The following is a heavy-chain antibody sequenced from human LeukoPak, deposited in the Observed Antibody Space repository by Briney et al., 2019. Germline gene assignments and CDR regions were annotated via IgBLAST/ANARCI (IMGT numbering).Heavy chain of an antibody. CDR3: ARGGVGVTLISWSDY. CDR1: GFTFSRNS. D-gene: IGHD1-26*01. V-gene: IGHV3-21*01. CDR2: ISTSSSYI. Sequence: GGSLRFSCAVSGFTFSRNSMNWVRQAPGKGLEWVSSISTSSSYIYYADSVKGRFTISRGNARNSLYLQMNSLRAEDTAVYYCARGGVGVTLISWSDYWGQGTLVTVSS. J-gene: IGHJ4*02.